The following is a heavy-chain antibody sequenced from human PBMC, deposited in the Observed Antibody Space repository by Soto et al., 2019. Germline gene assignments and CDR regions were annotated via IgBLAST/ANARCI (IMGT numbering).Heavy chain of an antibody. J-gene: IGHJ4*02. Sequence: SVKVSCKASGGTFSSYTISWVRQAPGQGLEWMGRIIPILGIANYAQKFQGRVTITADKSTSTAYMELSSLRSEDTAVYYCARDVCSGGSCYSWYYFDYWGQGTLVTVSS. CDR2: IIPILGIA. CDR3: ARDVCSGGSCYSWYYFDY. V-gene: IGHV1-69*04. CDR1: GGTFSSYT. D-gene: IGHD2-15*01.